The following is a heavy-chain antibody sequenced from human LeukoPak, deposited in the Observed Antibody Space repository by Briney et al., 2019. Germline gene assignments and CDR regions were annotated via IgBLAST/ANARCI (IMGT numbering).Heavy chain of an antibody. CDR2: IYTDGRT. Sequence: GGSLRLSCAASGFTVTSNYMSWVRQTPGQGRLEWVSVIYTDGRTFYTGSVTGRFPISRDNSKNTLYLQMNSLRAEDTAVYYCARGQIYGTGSYFFDHWGQGTLVTVSS. D-gene: IGHD3-10*01. CDR1: GFTVTSNY. CDR3: ARGQIYGTGSYFFDH. J-gene: IGHJ4*02. V-gene: IGHV3-66*01.